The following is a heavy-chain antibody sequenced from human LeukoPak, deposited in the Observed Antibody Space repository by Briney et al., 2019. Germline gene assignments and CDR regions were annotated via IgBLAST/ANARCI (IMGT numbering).Heavy chain of an antibody. CDR1: GFTFSNYW. CDR3: ARDWFGIES. CDR2: INGDGSST. Sequence: GGSLRLSCAASGFTFSNYWMHWVRQAPGKGMVWVSRINGDGSSTNYADSVKGRFTISRDNAKNTVNLQMNSLRAEDTAVYYCARDWFGIESWGQGTLVTVSS. J-gene: IGHJ4*02. D-gene: IGHD3-16*01. V-gene: IGHV3-74*01.